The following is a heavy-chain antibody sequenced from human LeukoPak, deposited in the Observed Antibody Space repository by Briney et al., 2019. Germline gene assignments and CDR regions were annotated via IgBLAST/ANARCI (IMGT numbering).Heavy chain of an antibody. J-gene: IGHJ4*02. CDR1: GFTFSSYA. CDR3: AREYYGGPFDY. CDR2: ISYDGSNK. V-gene: IGHV3-30*04. Sequence: GGSLRLSCAASGFTFSSYAMHWVRQAPGKGLEWVAVISYDGSNKYYADSEKGRFTISRDNSKNTLYLQMNSLRAEDTAVYYCAREYYGGPFDYWGQGTLVTVSS. D-gene: IGHD2/OR15-2a*01.